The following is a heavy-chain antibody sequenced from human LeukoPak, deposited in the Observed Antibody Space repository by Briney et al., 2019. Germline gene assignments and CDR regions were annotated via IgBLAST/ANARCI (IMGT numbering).Heavy chain of an antibody. CDR1: GYTFTSYG. V-gene: IGHV1-18*01. J-gene: IGHJ4*02. CDR2: ISAYNGNT. D-gene: IGHD3-22*01. CDR3: ARDYYDSSSFRTPSDY. Sequence: ASVKVSCKASGYTFTSYGISWVRQAPGQGLEWMGWISAYNGNTNYAQKLQGRVTMTRDTSTSTVYMELSSLRSEDTAVYYCARDYYDSSSFRTPSDYWGQGTLVTVSS.